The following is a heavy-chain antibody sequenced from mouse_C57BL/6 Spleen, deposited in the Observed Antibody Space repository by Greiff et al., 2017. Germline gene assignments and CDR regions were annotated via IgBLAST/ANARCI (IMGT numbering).Heavy chain of an antibody. V-gene: IGHV1-69*01. D-gene: IGHD2-12*01. CDR1: GYTFTSYW. Sequence: VQLQQPGAELVMPGASVKLSCKASGYTFTSYWMHWVKQRPGQGLEWIGEIDPSDSYTNYNQKFKGKSTLTVDKSSSTAYMQLSSLTSEDSAVYYCASYDGGFAYWGQGTLVTVSA. J-gene: IGHJ3*01. CDR2: IDPSDSYT. CDR3: ASYDGGFAY.